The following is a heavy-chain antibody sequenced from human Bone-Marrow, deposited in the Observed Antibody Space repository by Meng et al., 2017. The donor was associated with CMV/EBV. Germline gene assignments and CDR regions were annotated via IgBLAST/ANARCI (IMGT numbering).Heavy chain of an antibody. CDR2: IIPIFGTA. CDR1: GGTFSSYA. D-gene: IGHD3-22*01. V-gene: IGHV1-69*05. J-gene: IGHJ4*02. Sequence: SVKVSCKASGGTFSSYAISWVRQAPGQGLEWMGGIIPIFGTANYAQKFQGRVTITTDESTSTAYMELSSLRSEDTAVYYCAREGQYYYDSSGSFGYWGQGTLVTVYS. CDR3: AREGQYYYDSSGSFGY.